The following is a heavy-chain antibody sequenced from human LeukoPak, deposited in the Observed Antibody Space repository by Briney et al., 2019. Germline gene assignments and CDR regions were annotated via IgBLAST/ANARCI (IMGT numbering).Heavy chain of an antibody. Sequence: SETLSLTCTVSGGSISSSSYYWGWIRQPPGKGLEWIGSIYYSGSTYYNPSLKSRVTISVDTSKNQFSLKLSSVTAADTAVYYCARSHMIVVVPAAKNWFDPWGQGTLVTVSS. CDR1: GGSISSSSYY. CDR2: IYYSGST. D-gene: IGHD2-2*01. CDR3: ARSHMIVVVPAAKNWFDP. V-gene: IGHV4-39*07. J-gene: IGHJ5*02.